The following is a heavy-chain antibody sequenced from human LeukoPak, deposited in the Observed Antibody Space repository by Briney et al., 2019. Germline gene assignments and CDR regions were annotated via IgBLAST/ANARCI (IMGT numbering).Heavy chain of an antibody. CDR2: INHSGST. V-gene: IGHV4-34*01. Sequence: SETLSLTCAVYGGSFSGYYWSWIRQPPGKGLEWIGEINHSGSTNYNPSLKSRVTISVDTPKNQFSLKLSSVTAADTAVYFCARGLNLEVATHTSGDYWGQGTLVTVSS. D-gene: IGHD3-22*01. CDR3: ARGLNLEVATHTSGDY. J-gene: IGHJ4*02. CDR1: GGSFSGYY.